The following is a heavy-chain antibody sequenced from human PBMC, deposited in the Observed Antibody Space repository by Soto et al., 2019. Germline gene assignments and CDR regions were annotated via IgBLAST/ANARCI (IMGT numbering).Heavy chain of an antibody. J-gene: IGHJ6*02. CDR2: ISGHNGRT. Sequence: QVQLVQSGAEVKKPGASVKVSCKTSGYNFTSNGLSWLRQAPGQRFEWMGWISGHNGRTNYAQTFQGRVTMTTDTSTSTAYMELRSLRSDDTAVYYCAREILSPDFYFHGMDVWGQGTTVTVSS. CDR3: AREILSPDFYFHGMDV. D-gene: IGHD2-15*01. CDR1: GYNFTSNG. V-gene: IGHV1-18*01.